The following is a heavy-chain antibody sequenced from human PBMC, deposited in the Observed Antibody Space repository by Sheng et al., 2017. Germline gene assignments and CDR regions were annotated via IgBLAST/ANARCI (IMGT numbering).Heavy chain of an antibody. D-gene: IGHD1-26*01. CDR1: GFTVSSSY. Sequence: EVQVVESGGGLIQPGGSLRLSCAASGFTVSSSYMAWVRQAPGKGLDWVSVIYPIGTTYYADSVKGRFTISRDNSKNTLFLQINSLRAEDTAVYYCARVSGSYLAFDIVGPRDKWSPSLQ. V-gene: IGHV3-53*01. CDR3: ARVSGSYLAFDI. J-gene: IGHJ3*02. CDR2: IYPIGTT.